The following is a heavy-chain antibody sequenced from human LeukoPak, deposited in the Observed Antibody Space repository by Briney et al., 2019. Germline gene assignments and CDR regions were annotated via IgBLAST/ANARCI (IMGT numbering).Heavy chain of an antibody. J-gene: IGHJ4*02. CDR2: IKQDGSDR. CDR1: GFTFRNYW. D-gene: IGHD1-26*01. Sequence: GGSLRLSCAASGFTFRNYWMSWVRQAPGTGLEWVANIKQDGSDRNYVTSVRGRFTISRDNSKNTVYLQMNSLRAEDTAVYYCAKDRTSGSYLFDYWGQGTLVTVSS. CDR3: AKDRTSGSYLFDY. V-gene: IGHV3-7*03.